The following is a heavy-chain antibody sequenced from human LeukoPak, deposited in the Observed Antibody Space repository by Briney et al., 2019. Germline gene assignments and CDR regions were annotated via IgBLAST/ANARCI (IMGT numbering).Heavy chain of an antibody. CDR2: ITYSGST. Sequence: SETLSLTCTVSGGSISNYFWSWIRQPPGKGLEWIGYITYSGSTDHNPSLKSRVTISVDASKNQFSLKLTSATAADTAVYYCVRHTTSGWYQVVYWGQGTLVTVSS. CDR3: VRHTTSGWYQVVY. CDR1: GGSISNYF. J-gene: IGHJ4*02. D-gene: IGHD6-19*01. V-gene: IGHV4-59*01.